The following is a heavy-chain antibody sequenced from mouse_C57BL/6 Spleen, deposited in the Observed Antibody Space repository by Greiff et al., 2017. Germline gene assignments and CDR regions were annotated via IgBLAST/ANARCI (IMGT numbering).Heavy chain of an antibody. D-gene: IGHD2-2*01. J-gene: IGHJ3*01. CDR2: IDPISGGT. CDR1: GYTFTSYW. V-gene: IGHV1-72*01. Sequence: QVQLQQPGAELVKPGASVTLSCKASGYTFTSYWMHWVKQRPGRGLEWIGRIDPISGGTKYNEKFKSKATLTVDKPSSTAYLQISRLTSEDSAVYYCARGGVGYDVDYWGQGTLVTVSA. CDR3: ARGGVGYDVDY.